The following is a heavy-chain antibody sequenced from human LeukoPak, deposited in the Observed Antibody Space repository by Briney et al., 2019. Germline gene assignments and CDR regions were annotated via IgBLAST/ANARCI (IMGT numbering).Heavy chain of an antibody. J-gene: IGHJ4*02. Sequence: TGGSLRHSCAAFGFTFSSDWMSWVRQAPGKGLEWVGNIKQDGSEKYYVDSVKGRFTISRDNAKNSLYLQMNSLRAEDTAVYYCARGRRWQDYWGQGALVTVSS. CDR1: GFTFSSDW. CDR3: ARGRRWQDY. D-gene: IGHD4-23*01. V-gene: IGHV3-7*01. CDR2: IKQDGSEK.